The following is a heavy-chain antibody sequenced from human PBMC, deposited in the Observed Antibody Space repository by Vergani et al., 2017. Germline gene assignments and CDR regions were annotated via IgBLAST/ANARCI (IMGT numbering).Heavy chain of an antibody. J-gene: IGHJ3*02. CDR3: ASSIAAAGTDAFDI. CDR2: IYYSGST. CDR1: GSSISSYY. V-gene: IGHV4-59*01. Sequence: QVQLQESGPGLVKPSETLSLTCTVSGSSISSYYWSWIRQPPGKGLEWIGYIYYSGSTNYNPSLKSRVTISVDTSKNQFSLKLSSVTAADTAVYYCASSIAAAGTDAFDIWGQGTMVTVSS. D-gene: IGHD6-13*01.